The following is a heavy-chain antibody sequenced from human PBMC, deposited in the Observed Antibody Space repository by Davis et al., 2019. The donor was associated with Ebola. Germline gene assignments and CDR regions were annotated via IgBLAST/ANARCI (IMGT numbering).Heavy chain of an antibody. CDR1: GGSFSGYY. J-gene: IGHJ5*02. V-gene: IGHV4-34*01. CDR2: INHSGST. D-gene: IGHD2-2*01. CDR3: ARVACSSTSCHSRSGDWFDP. Sequence: PSETLSLTCAVYGGSFSGYYWSWIRQPPGKGLEWIGEINHSGSTNYNPSLKSRVTISVDTSKNQFSLKLSSVTAADTAVYYCARVACSSTSCHSRSGDWFDPWGQGTLVTVSS.